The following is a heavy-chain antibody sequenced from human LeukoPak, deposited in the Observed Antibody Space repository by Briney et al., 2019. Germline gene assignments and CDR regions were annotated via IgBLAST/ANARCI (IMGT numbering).Heavy chain of an antibody. Sequence: PSQTLSLTCTVSGGSISSGDYYWSWIRQPPGKGLEWIGYIYYSGSTYYNPSLKSRVTISVDTSKNQFSLKLSSVTAADTAVYYCAREYQLLYYFDYWGQGTLVTVSS. CDR1: GGSISSGDYY. J-gene: IGHJ4*02. CDR2: IYYSGST. D-gene: IGHD2-2*01. CDR3: AREYQLLYYFDY. V-gene: IGHV4-30-4*08.